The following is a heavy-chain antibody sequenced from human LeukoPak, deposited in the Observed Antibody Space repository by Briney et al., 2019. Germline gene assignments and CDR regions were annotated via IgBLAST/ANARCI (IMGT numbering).Heavy chain of an antibody. J-gene: IGHJ4*02. V-gene: IGHV3-48*01. CDR3: ARLDRRPPYFDY. D-gene: IGHD1-1*01. CDR1: GFPFSTYS. CDR2: ITSTSDTI. Sequence: GGSLRLSCVTSGFPFSTYSMNWVRQAPGKGLEWLSYITSTSDTIYYADSVKGRFTISRDNAKNSLYLQMNSLRAEDTAVYYCARLDRRPPYFDYWGQGTLVTVSS.